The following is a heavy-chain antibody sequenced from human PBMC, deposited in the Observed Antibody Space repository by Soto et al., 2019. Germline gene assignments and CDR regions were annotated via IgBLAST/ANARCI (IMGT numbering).Heavy chain of an antibody. CDR2: ISSNGGST. CDR3: AKYKTSWLYYFDY. CDR1: GFSLRDYA. Sequence: PGGSLRLSCAASGFSLRDYAMGWVRQAQGKGLEWVSSISSNGGSTDYAESVRGRFTISRDNPKNTLYLHMNSLTAGDTAVYYCAKYKTSWLYYFDYWGQGALVTVSS. V-gene: IGHV3-23*01. J-gene: IGHJ4*02. D-gene: IGHD1-20*01.